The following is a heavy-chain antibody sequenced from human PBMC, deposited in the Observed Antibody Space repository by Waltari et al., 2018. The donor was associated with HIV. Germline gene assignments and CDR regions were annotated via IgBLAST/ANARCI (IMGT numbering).Heavy chain of an antibody. CDR2: ISTTGNT. D-gene: IGHD6-19*01. CDR3: AGTPKQLLVFRVWYFDL. J-gene: IGHJ2*01. V-gene: IGHV4-61*02. Sequence: QVQLQESGPGLVTPSQTLSLICNVSGGSLNGGSFHWGWIRQPAGEELEWIGHISTTGNTAYNPSLKSRLTISLDTSTNHFSLKLRSVTAADTAVYYCAGTPKQLLVFRVWYFDLWGRGTLVTVSS. CDR1: GGSLNGGSFH.